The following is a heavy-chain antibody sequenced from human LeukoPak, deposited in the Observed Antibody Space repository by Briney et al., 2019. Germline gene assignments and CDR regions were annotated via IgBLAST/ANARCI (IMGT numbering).Heavy chain of an antibody. Sequence: PSETLSLTCTVSGGSISSYYWCWIRQPPGKGLEWIGYIYYSGSTNYNPSLKSRVTISVDTSKNQFSLKLSSVTAADTAVYYCARSITVTRLGNWFDPWGQGTLVTVSS. V-gene: IGHV4-59*01. J-gene: IGHJ5*02. CDR1: GGSISSYY. CDR3: ARSITVTRLGNWFDP. D-gene: IGHD4-11*01. CDR2: IYYSGST.